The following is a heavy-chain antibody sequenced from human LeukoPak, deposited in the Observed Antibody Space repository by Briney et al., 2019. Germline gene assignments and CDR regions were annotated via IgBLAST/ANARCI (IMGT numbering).Heavy chain of an antibody. Sequence: PGGSLRLSCEASGFIFTNYAMNWVRQAPGKGREWVSNISGTGSSTNYADSVKGRFTISRDNSKNTLYLQMNSLRAEDTAVYYCAIVVAARQGTIDPWGQGTLVTISS. CDR1: GFIFTNYA. D-gene: IGHD6-6*01. J-gene: IGHJ5*02. CDR3: AIVVAARQGTIDP. V-gene: IGHV3-23*01. CDR2: ISGTGSST.